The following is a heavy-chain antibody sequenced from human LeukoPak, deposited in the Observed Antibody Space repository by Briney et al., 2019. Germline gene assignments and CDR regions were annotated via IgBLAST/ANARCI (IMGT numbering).Heavy chain of an antibody. CDR3: ARISSSNWYNERGAFDV. CDR2: IYTSGST. Sequence: SETLSLTCTVSGGSISSGSYYWSWIRQPAGKGLEWIGRIYTSGSTNYSPSLKSRVTISVDTSKNQFSLKLSSVTAADTAVYYCARISSSNWYNERGAFDVWGQGTMVTVSS. V-gene: IGHV4-61*02. D-gene: IGHD6-13*01. J-gene: IGHJ3*01. CDR1: GGSISSGSYY.